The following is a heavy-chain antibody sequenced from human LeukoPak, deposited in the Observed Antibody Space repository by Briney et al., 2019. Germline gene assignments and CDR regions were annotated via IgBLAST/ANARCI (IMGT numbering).Heavy chain of an antibody. J-gene: IGHJ5*02. D-gene: IGHD3-10*01. V-gene: IGHV3-30*03. CDR2: ISYDGSNK. CDR3: AREGNTMVRGVLRRNWFDP. Sequence: GRSLRLSCAASGFTFSSYGMHWVRQAPGKGLEWVAVISYDGSNKYYADSVKGRFTISRDNSKNTLYLQMNSLRAEDTAVYYCAREGNTMVRGVLRRNWFDPWGQGTLVTVSS. CDR1: GFTFSSYG.